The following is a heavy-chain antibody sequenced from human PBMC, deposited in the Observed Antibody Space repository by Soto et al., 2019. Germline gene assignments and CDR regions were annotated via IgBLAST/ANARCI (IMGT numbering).Heavy chain of an antibody. CDR2: INPKSGGT. J-gene: IGHJ5*02. CDR3: ARDPREGRDYESGGYYYTGGNWFDP. V-gene: IGHV1-2*02. CDR1: GYTFTAYY. D-gene: IGHD3-22*01. Sequence: SVKVSCRASGYTFTAYYMHWVRQAPGQGLEWMGWINPKSGGTNYAPKFQGRVSMTRDMSISTAHMELSGLRSDDTAMYYCARDPREGRDYESGGYYYTGGNWFDPWGRGTLVTVSS.